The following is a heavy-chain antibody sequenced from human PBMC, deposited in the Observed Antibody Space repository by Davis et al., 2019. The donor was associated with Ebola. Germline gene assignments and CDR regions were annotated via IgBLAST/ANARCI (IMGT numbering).Heavy chain of an antibody. J-gene: IGHJ6*02. CDR1: GFTFSSYA. CDR3: AREWVAGDFWSGYYGKSPYYYYYGMDV. CDR2: ISYDGSNK. D-gene: IGHD3-3*01. V-gene: IGHV3-30-3*01. Sequence: PGGSLRLSCAASGFTFSSYAMHWVRQAPGQGLEWVAVISYDGSNKYYADSVKARFTTPRDNSKNTLYLQMNSLRAEDTAVYYCAREWVAGDFWSGYYGKSPYYYYYGMDVWGQGTTVTVSS.